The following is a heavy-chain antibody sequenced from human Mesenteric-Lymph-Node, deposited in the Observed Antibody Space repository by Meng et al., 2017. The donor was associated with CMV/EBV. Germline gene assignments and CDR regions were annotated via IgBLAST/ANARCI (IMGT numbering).Heavy chain of an antibody. V-gene: IGHV3-66*02. CDR3: AGHYCSGGSCYFDQ. D-gene: IGHD2-15*01. CDR1: GFTISDNY. Sequence: GESLKISCAVSGFTISDNYMSWVRQAPGKGLEWVSIIYSGGSTDYADSIKGRFTISRDISKNTVYLQMNSLRAEDTAVYYCAGHYCSGGSCYFDQWGQGTLVTVSS. CDR2: IYSGGST. J-gene: IGHJ4*02.